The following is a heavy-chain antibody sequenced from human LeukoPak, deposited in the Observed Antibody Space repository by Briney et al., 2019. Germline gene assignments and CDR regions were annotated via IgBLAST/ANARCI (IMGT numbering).Heavy chain of an antibody. Sequence: PGGSLRLSCAASGFTFSSYWMHWVRQAPGKGLEWVATIKVDGSQKHYVDSVRGRFTISRDNAKNPLFLQMNSLRAEDTALYYCVRDRKYRIVGTTQHYFDFWGQGTLVSVSS. CDR1: GFTFSSYW. J-gene: IGHJ4*02. D-gene: IGHD1-26*01. CDR2: IKVDGSQK. V-gene: IGHV3-7*01. CDR3: VRDRKYRIVGTTQHYFDF.